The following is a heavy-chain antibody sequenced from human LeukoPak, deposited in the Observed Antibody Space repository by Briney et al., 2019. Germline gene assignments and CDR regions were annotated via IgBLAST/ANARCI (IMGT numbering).Heavy chain of an antibody. CDR2: IIPIFGTA. J-gene: IGHJ5*02. CDR1: GGTFSSYA. D-gene: IGHD4-11*01. Sequence: SVKVSCKASGGTFSSYAISWVRQAPGQGLEWMGGIIPIFGTANYAQKFQGRVTITADKSTSTAYMELSSLRSEDTAVYYCARSDYSRYWFDPWGQGTPVTVSS. V-gene: IGHV1-69*06. CDR3: ARSDYSRYWFDP.